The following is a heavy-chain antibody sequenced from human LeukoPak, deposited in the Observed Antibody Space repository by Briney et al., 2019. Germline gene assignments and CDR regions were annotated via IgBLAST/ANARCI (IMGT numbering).Heavy chain of an antibody. J-gene: IGHJ6*02. CDR1: GLPVIANY. CDR3: AKVRGSSWYINYYYGMDV. V-gene: IGHV3-53*05. D-gene: IGHD6-13*01. Sequence: GGSRGPSLPAPGLPVIANYMGGFGRPPGKGLGGAPVINSGGSTYYADSVKGRFTISRDNSKNTLYLQMNSLRAEDTAVYYCAKVRGSSWYINYYYGMDVWGQGTTVTVSS. CDR2: INSGGST.